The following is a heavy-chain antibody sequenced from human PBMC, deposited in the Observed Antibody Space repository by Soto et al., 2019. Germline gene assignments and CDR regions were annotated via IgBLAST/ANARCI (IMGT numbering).Heavy chain of an antibody. CDR2: ISYDGSNK. CDR3: AKDGGMSYSVEAAADSGMDV. Sequence: QVQLVESGGGVVQPGRSLRLSCAASGFTFSSYGMHWVRQAPGKGLEWVAVISYDGSNKYYADSVKGRFTISRDNSKNTLYLQMKSLRAEDTAVYYCAKDGGMSYSVEAAADSGMDVWGPGTTVNVSS. D-gene: IGHD6-13*01. V-gene: IGHV3-30*18. CDR1: GFTFSSYG. J-gene: IGHJ6*02.